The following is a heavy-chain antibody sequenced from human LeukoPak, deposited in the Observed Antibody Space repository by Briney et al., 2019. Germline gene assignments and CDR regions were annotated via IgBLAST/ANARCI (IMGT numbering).Heavy chain of an antibody. CDR3: ARRHYGGHFDY. J-gene: IGHJ4*02. V-gene: IGHV4-59*01. Sequence: EWIGYIYYSGSTNYNPSLKSRVTISVDTSKNQFSLKLSSVTAADTAVYYCARRHYGGHFDYWGQGTLVTVSS. CDR2: IYYSGST. D-gene: IGHD4-17*01.